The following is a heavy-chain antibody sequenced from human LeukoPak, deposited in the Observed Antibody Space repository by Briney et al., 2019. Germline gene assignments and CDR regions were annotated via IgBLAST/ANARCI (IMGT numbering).Heavy chain of an antibody. CDR2: INHSGST. CDR3: ASTSGSYYRS. CDR1: GGSFSGYY. D-gene: IGHD1-26*01. J-gene: IGHJ4*02. V-gene: IGHV4-34*01. Sequence: SETLSLTCAVYGGSFSGYYWSWIRQPPGKGLEWIGEINHSGSTNYNPSLKSRVTISVDTSKNQFSLKLSSVTAADTAVYYCASTSGSYYRSWGQGTLVTVSS.